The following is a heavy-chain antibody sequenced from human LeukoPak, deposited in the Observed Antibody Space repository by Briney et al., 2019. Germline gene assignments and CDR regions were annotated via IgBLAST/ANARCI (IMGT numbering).Heavy chain of an antibody. D-gene: IGHD6-19*01. Sequence: SQTLSLTCAISGDSVSSNSGAWNWIRQSPSRGLEWLGRTYYRSKWYNDYAVSVKSRITINPDTSKNQFSLQLNSVTPEDTAVYYCARDGGTIAVAGYLAFDIWGQGTMVTVSS. CDR1: GDSVSSNSGA. CDR3: ARDGGTIAVAGYLAFDI. CDR2: TYYRSKWYN. V-gene: IGHV6-1*01. J-gene: IGHJ3*02.